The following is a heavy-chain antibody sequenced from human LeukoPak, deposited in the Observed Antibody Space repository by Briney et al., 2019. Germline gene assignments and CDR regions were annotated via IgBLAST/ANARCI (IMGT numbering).Heavy chain of an antibody. J-gene: IGHJ4*02. CDR2: IYYSGST. CDR3: ARVRSTVVPKFDY. V-gene: IGHV4-61*01. D-gene: IGHD4-23*01. Sequence: SETLSLTCTVSGGSVSSSSYYWSWIRQPPGKGLEWIGYIYYSGSTNYNPSLKSRVTISVDTSKNQFSLKLSSVTAADTAVYYCARVRSTVVPKFDYWGQGTLVTVSS. CDR1: GGSVSSSSYY.